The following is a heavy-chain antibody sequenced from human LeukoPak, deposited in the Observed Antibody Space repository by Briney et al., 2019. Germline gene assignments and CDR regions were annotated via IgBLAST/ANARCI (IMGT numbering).Heavy chain of an antibody. CDR1: GFTFSDYW. J-gene: IGHJ4*02. D-gene: IGHD3-22*01. CDR2: INRDGSTT. CDR3: ARSQGVVVFDY. Sequence: PGGSLRLSCAASGFTFSDYWMHWVHQAPGKGLVWVSRINRDGSTTNYADSVKGRFTISRDNAKNTLYLQMNSLRAEDTAVYYCARSQGVVVFDYWGQGTLVTVSS. V-gene: IGHV3-74*01.